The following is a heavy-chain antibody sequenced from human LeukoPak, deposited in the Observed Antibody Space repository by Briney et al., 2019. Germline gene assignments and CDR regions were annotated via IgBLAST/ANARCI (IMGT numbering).Heavy chain of an antibody. D-gene: IGHD1-26*01. Sequence: ASVKVSCKVSGYTLTELSMHWVRQAPGQGLEWMGWISAYNGNTNYAQKLQGRVTMTTDTSTSTAYMELRSLRSDDTAVYYCARDLRGSYFLTSYWGQGTLVTVSS. CDR2: ISAYNGNT. J-gene: IGHJ4*02. V-gene: IGHV1-18*01. CDR3: ARDLRGSYFLTSY. CDR1: GYTLTELS.